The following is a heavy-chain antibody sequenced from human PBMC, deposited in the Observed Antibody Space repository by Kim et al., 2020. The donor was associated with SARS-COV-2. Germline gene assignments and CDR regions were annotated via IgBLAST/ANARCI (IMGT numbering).Heavy chain of an antibody. CDR1: GGTFSSYA. Sequence: SVKVSCKASGGTFSSYAISWVRQAPGQGLEWMGGIIPIFGTANYAQKFQGRVTITADESTSTAYMELSSLRSEDTAVYYCARDNSRGGSGWYGKFFPMDYWGQGTLVTVSS. D-gene: IGHD6-19*01. J-gene: IGHJ4*02. V-gene: IGHV1-69*13. CDR2: IIPIFGTA. CDR3: ARDNSRGGSGWYGKFFPMDY.